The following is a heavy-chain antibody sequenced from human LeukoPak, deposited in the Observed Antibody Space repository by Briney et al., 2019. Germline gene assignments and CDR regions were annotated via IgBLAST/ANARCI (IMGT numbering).Heavy chain of an antibody. V-gene: IGHV4-59*02. D-gene: IGHD6-13*01. J-gene: IGHJ5*02. Sequence: MTSETLSLTCTVSGGSVSSYYWSWIRQPPGKGLEWIGYIYYSGSTNYNPSLKSRATISVDTSKNQFSLKLSSVTAADTAVYYCARVAAAAGVFDPWGQGTLVTVSS. CDR2: IYYSGST. CDR3: ARVAAAAGVFDP. CDR1: GGSVSSYY.